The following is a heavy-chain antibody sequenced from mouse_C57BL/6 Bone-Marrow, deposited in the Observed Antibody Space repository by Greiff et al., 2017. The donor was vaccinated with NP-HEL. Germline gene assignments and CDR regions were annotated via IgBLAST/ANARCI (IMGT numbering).Heavy chain of an antibody. CDR3: ARGCDTTVVATPCDY. D-gene: IGHD1-1*01. CDR1: GYAFSSYW. Sequence: QVQLQQSGAELVKPGASVKISCKASGYAFSSYWMNWVKQRPGQGLEWIGQIYPGDGDTNYNGKFQGKATLTADKSSSTAYMQLSSLTSEDSAVYFCARGCDTTVVATPCDYGGQGTTLTVSA. CDR2: IYPGDGDT. J-gene: IGHJ2*01. V-gene: IGHV1-80*01.